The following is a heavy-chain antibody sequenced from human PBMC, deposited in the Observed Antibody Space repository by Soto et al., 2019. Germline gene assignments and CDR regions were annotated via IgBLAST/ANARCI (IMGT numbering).Heavy chain of an antibody. V-gene: IGHV1-69*06. CDR1: GGTFN. CDR3: ARGSGADAFDI. CDR2: IIPVVDTA. D-gene: IGHD7-27*01. Sequence: SVKVSCKVSGGTFNIRWVRQAPGQGLEWMGGIIPVVDTANYARKFQGRVVISADRATNIVYMEMMSLTLEDTAVYYCARGSGADAFDIWGQGTMVTVSS. J-gene: IGHJ3*02.